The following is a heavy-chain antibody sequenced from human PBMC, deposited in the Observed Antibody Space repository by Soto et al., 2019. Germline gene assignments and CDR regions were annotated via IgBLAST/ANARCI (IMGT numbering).Heavy chain of an antibody. Sequence: EVQLLESGGGLVQPGGSLRLSCAASGFTFSSYAMSWVRQAPGKGLEWVSAISGSGGSTYYADSVKGRFTISRDNSKNTLYLQMNSLTAEDTDVYYCAKQSDYYFWSGYLQMKYYCDYWGQGTLVTVSS. V-gene: IGHV3-23*01. CDR1: GFTFSSYA. D-gene: IGHD3-3*01. CDR2: ISGSGGST. CDR3: AKQSDYYFWSGYLQMKYYCDY. J-gene: IGHJ4*02.